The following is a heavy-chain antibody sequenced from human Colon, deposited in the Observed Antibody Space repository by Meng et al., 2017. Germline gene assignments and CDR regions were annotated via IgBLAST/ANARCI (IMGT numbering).Heavy chain of an antibody. D-gene: IGHD7-27*01. CDR1: WGPAFSAPYQ. CDR2: AANSFDPSP. J-gene: IGHJ4*02. CDR3: ARDYWGSLDY. Sequence: PVLCSPPQPLSAICTVPWGPAFSAPYQWGWILQPPVKGLELIGYAANSFDPSPHYNPSLKSRVTISLDTPTNQFSLKLTSVTAADTAVYYCARDYWGSLDYWGQGILVTVSS. V-gene: IGHV4-61*01.